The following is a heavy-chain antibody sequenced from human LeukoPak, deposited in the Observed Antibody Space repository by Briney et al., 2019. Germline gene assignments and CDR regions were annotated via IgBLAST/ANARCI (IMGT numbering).Heavy chain of an antibody. D-gene: IGHD5-18*01. CDR3: ATIPHTAMGYYYGMDV. CDR1: GYTLTELS. CDR2: FDPEDGET. Sequence: ASVNVSCKVSGYTLTELSMHWVRQAPGKGLEWMGGFDPEDGETIYAQKFQGRVTMTEDTSTDTAYMELSSLRSEDTAVYYCATIPHTAMGYYYGMDVWGQGTTVTVSS. J-gene: IGHJ6*02. V-gene: IGHV1-24*01.